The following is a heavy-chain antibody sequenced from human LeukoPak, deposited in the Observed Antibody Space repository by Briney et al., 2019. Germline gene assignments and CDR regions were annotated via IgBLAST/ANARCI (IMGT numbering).Heavy chain of an antibody. J-gene: IGHJ4*02. D-gene: IGHD3-9*01. CDR1: GYTFTSYG. CDR3: ARGAKYYDILTGYRGNLALDY. CDR2: ISAYNGNT. V-gene: IGHV1-18*04. Sequence: ASVKVSCKASGYTFTSYGISWVRRAPGQGLEWMGWISAYNGNTNYAQKLQGRVTMTTDTSTSTAYMELRSLRSDDTAVYYCARGAKYYDILTGYRGNLALDYWGQGTLVTVSS.